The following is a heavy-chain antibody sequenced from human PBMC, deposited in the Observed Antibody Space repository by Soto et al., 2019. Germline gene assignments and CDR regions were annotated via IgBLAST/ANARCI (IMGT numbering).Heavy chain of an antibody. D-gene: IGHD3-10*01. V-gene: IGHV1-18*01. CDR3: ARAGREYYGSGSYYNLHYYGMDV. CDR2: ISAYNGNT. Sequence: QVQLVQSGAEVKKPGASVKVSCKASGYTFTSYGISWVRQAPGQGLEWMGWISAYNGNTNYAQKLQGRVTMTTDTSTSTAYMALRSLRSDDTAVYYCARAGREYYGSGSYYNLHYYGMDVWGQGTTVTVSS. J-gene: IGHJ6*02. CDR1: GYTFTSYG.